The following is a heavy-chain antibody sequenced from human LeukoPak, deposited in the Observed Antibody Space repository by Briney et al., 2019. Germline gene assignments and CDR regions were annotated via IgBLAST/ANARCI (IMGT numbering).Heavy chain of an antibody. CDR1: GFTFSNYW. CDR2: IKGDGSEK. D-gene: IGHD1-26*01. J-gene: IGHJ4*02. V-gene: IGHV3-7*01. Sequence: GGSLRLSCAASGFTFSNYWMTWVRQAPGKGLEWVANIKGDGSEKYYVDSVEGRFTISRDNAENSLYLQMNSLRAEDTAVYYCARGGQYHYWGKGTLVTVSS. CDR3: ARGGQYHY.